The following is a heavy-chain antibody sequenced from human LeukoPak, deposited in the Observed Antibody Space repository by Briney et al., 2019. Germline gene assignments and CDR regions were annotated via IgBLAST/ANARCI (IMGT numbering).Heavy chain of an antibody. CDR2: IYPGDSDT. V-gene: IGHV5-51*01. J-gene: IGHJ4*02. CDR3: ARLQQLVRGYFDY. Sequence: GESLKISCKGSGYNFTSYWIGWVRQMPGKGLEGMGIIYPGDSDTRYSPSFQGQVTISADKSSSTAYLQWSSLRASDTAMYYCARLQQLVRGYFDYWGQGTLVTVSS. CDR1: GYNFTSYW. D-gene: IGHD6-13*01.